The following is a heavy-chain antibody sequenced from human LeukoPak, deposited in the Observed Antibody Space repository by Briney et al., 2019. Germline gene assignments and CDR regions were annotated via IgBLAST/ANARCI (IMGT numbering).Heavy chain of an antibody. J-gene: IGHJ4*02. Sequence: GGSLRLSCAASGFTFSNYEMHWVGQAPGKGLEWVSYISSSGSVIYYADSVKGRFTISRDNAKNSLYLHMNSLRAEDTAVYYCARDYGGSSPFDYWGQGTLVTVSS. CDR1: GFTFSNYE. D-gene: IGHD4-23*01. V-gene: IGHV3-48*03. CDR2: ISSSGSVI. CDR3: ARDYGGSSPFDY.